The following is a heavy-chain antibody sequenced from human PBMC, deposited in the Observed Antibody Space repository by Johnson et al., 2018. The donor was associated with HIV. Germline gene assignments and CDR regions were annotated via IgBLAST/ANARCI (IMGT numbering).Heavy chain of an antibody. Sequence: VQLVESGGGLVQPGGSLRLSCAASGFTVSSNYMSWVRQAPGKGLEWVSGINWSGGSTGYADSVRGRFTISRDNAKNSVYLQMNSLRAEDTAVYYCARDFYAGVVVVPRGAFDIWGQGTVVTVSS. J-gene: IGHJ3*02. D-gene: IGHD3-22*01. CDR2: INWSGGST. V-gene: IGHV3-20*04. CDR3: ARDFYAGVVVVPRGAFDI. CDR1: GFTVSSNY.